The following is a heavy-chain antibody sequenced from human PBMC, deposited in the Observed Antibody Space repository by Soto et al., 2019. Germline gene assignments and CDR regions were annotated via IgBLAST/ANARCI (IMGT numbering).Heavy chain of an antibody. Sequence: SGPTLVNPTQTLTLTCSFSGFSLSTTGVAVGWIRQPPGKALECLVLIYWDDDKRYSPSLKSRLTITRDTSKDQVFLTMTDMDPVDTATYYCAHRVDYRGSWNTGYFDYWGQGTLVTVSS. CDR3: AHRVDYRGSWNTGYFDY. J-gene: IGHJ4*02. CDR1: GFSLSTTGVA. V-gene: IGHV2-5*02. D-gene: IGHD2-15*01. CDR2: IYWDDDK.